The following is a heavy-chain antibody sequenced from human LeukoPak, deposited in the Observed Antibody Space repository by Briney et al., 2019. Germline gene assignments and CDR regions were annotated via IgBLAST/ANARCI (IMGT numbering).Heavy chain of an antibody. CDR2: IYSGGDT. D-gene: IGHD3-10*02. J-gene: IGHJ4*02. CDR3: ARVYNYVFDY. V-gene: IGHV3-53*01. CDR1: GSTVSSSH. Sequence: PGGSLRLSCAASGSTVSSSHMTWVRQAVGKGLEWVSFIYSGGDTSYADSVKGRFTISRDNSKNTLYLQMNSLRAEDTAVYYCARVYNYVFDYWGQGTLVTVSS.